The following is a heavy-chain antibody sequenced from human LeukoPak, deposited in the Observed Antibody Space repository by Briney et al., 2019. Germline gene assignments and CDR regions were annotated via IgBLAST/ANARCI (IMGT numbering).Heavy chain of an antibody. D-gene: IGHD3-22*01. V-gene: IGHV3-23*01. CDR1: GFTFDDYA. J-gene: IGHJ6*02. CDR3: AKTILVVPYYYGMDV. CDR2: ISGSGYTT. Sequence: GGSLRLSCAASGFTFDDYAMHWVRQAPGKGLEWVSAISGSGYTTYYADSVKGRFTISRDNSKNTLYLQMNGLRAEDTAVYYCAKTILVVPYYYGMDVWGQGTTVTVSS.